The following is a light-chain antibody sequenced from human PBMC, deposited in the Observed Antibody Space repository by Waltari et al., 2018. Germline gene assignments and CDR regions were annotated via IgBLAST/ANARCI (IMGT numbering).Light chain of an antibody. J-gene: IGKJ1*01. CDR3: QQSHRSPWT. CDR1: QNTDRS. V-gene: IGKV1-39*01. CDR2: AAS. Sequence: DIQMTQSPSSLSASVGDTVTITCRTSQNTDRSLNWYHQRPGNAPKLLIFAASTLQSGVSSRFSGSGSGTDFTLTISGLQPEDFATYFCQQSHRSPWTFGQGTQVDI.